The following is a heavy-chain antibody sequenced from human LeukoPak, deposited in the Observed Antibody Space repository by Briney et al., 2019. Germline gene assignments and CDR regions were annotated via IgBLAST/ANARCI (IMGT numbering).Heavy chain of an antibody. CDR2: ISWDGGST. D-gene: IGHD3-3*01. Sequence: GGSLRLSCAASGFTFDDYTMHWVRQAPGKGLEWVSLISWDGGSTYYADSVKGRFTISRDNAKNSLYLQMNSLRAEDTAVYYCARAVTIFGVVIQEWGQGTLVTVSS. J-gene: IGHJ4*02. V-gene: IGHV3-43*01. CDR1: GFTFDDYT. CDR3: ARAVTIFGVVIQE.